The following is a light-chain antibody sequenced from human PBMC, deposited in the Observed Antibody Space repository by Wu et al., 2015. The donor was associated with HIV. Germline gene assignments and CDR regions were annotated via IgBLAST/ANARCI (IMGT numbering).Light chain of an antibody. CDR2: DAT. J-gene: IGKJ1*01. V-gene: IGKV1-6*01. Sequence: IQMTQSPSSLSASVGDKDTITCRASQAIKSDLSWYQQKPGKAPDLLIFDATSLQSEAPSRFRGSGSGTDFTLTISGLQPEDSGSYFCLQTYNYPWTFGQGT. CDR1: QAIKSD. CDR3: LQTYNYPWT.